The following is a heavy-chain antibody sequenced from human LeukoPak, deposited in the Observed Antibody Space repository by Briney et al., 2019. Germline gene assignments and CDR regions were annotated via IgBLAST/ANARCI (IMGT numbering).Heavy chain of an antibody. CDR2: IKKDDSEG. J-gene: IGHJ4*02. CDR1: GFTCNSHW. D-gene: IGHD3-10*01. Sequence: GGSLRLSCAVTGFTCNSHWMSWVRQAPGKGLEWVANIKKDDSEGYYVASVKGRLTVLGNTARDYVYIQVYDLRDDDTAVYFCARASGNGGSNSRQQAHWGQGTLVTVAS. CDR3: ARASGNGGSNSRQQAH. V-gene: IGHV3-7*01.